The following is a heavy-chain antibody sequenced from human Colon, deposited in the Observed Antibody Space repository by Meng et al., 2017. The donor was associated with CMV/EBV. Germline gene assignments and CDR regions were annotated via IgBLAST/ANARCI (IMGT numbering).Heavy chain of an antibody. CDR2: ISGSGGST. CDR1: GFTFSSYA. D-gene: IGHD1-26*01. J-gene: IGHJ3*02. V-gene: IGHV3-23*01. CDR3: AKVLRGHSGSYYPIQNDAFDI. Sequence: GESLKISCAASGFTFSSYAMSWVRQAPGKGLEWVSAISGSGGSTYYADSAKGRFTISRDNSKNTLYPQMNSLRAEDTAVYYCAKVLRGHSGSYYPIQNDAFDIWGQGTMVTVSS.